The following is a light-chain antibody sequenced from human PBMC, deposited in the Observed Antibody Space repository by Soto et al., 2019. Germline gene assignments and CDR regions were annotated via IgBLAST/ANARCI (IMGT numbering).Light chain of an antibody. Sequence: DIQMTQSPSTLSASVGDRVTITCRASQSISSWLAWYKQKPGKAPNLLIYKASSLESGVPSRFSGSGSGTEFTLTISSLQPDDFATYYCQQYKSFALTFGGGTKVEIK. V-gene: IGKV1-5*03. J-gene: IGKJ4*01. CDR3: QQYKSFALT. CDR1: QSISSW. CDR2: KAS.